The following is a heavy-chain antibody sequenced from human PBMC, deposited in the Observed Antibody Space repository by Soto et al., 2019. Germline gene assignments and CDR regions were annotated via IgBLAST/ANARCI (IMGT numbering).Heavy chain of an antibody. Sequence: EVQLLESGGGLVQPGGSLRLSGAASGFTFSSYAMWWVRLAPGKGLECVSAISGGGETTYYADSVKGRFTISRDNSKNTLYLQMNSLRAEDTAVYYCAFNSGSGSYYFDYWGQGTLVTVSS. CDR1: GFTFSSYA. CDR3: AFNSGSGSYYFDY. J-gene: IGHJ4*02. CDR2: ISGGGETT. V-gene: IGHV3-23*01. D-gene: IGHD3-10*01.